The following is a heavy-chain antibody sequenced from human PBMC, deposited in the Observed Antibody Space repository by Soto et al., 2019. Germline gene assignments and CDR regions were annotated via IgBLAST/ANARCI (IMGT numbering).Heavy chain of an antibody. D-gene: IGHD6-13*01. V-gene: IGHV1-69*01. J-gene: IGHJ6*02. CDR1: GGTFSSYA. CDR2: IIPIFGTA. Sequence: VQLVQSGAEVKKPGSSVKVSCKASGGTFSSYAISWVRQAPGQGLEWMGGIIPIFGTANYAQKFQGRVTITPDESTSTAYMELSSLRSEDTAVYYCANLLSSPLAAAYGMDVWGQGTTVTVSS. CDR3: ANLLSSPLAAAYGMDV.